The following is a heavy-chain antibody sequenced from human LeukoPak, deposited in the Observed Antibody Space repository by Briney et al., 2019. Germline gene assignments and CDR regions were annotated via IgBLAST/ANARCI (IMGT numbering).Heavy chain of an antibody. CDR3: ARGPYYYDSSGYYSD. D-gene: IGHD3-22*01. V-gene: IGHV1-2*02. Sequence: ASVKVSCEASGYSFSNYGISWVRQAPGQGLEWMGWINPNSGGTNYAQKLQGRVTMTRDTSISTAYMELSRLRSDDTAVYYCARGPYYYDSSGYYSDWGQGTLVTVSS. CDR2: INPNSGGT. CDR1: GYSFSNYG. J-gene: IGHJ4*02.